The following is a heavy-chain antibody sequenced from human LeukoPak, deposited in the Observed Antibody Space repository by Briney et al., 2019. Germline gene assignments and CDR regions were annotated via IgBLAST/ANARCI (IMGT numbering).Heavy chain of an antibody. CDR1: GFTFSSYA. CDR2: ISYDGSNK. J-gene: IGHJ4*02. D-gene: IGHD2-21*02. CDR3: ARDLETTGGHCYGIDY. Sequence: GRSLRLSCAASGFTFSSYAMHWVRQAPGEGLEWVAVISYDGSNKYYADSVKGRFTISRDNAKNSLYLQMNSLRAEDTAVYYCARDLETTGGHCYGIDYWGQGTLVTVSS. V-gene: IGHV3-30-3*01.